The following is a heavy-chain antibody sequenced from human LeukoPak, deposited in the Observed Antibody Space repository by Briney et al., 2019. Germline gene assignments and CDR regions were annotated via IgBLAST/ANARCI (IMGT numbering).Heavy chain of an antibody. V-gene: IGHV1-69*06. CDR1: GGTFSSYA. Sequence: EASVKVSCKASGGTFSSYAISWVRQAPGQGLEWMGGIIPIFGTANYAQKFQGRVTITADKSTSTAYMELSSLRSEDTAVYYCARGGYSGYDYFDYWGQGTLVTVSS. CDR2: IIPIFGTA. D-gene: IGHD5-12*01. J-gene: IGHJ4*02. CDR3: ARGGYSGYDYFDY.